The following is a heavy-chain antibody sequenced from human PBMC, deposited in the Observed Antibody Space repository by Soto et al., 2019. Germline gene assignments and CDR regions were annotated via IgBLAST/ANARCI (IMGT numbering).Heavy chain of an antibody. D-gene: IGHD5-18*01. CDR2: IYYSGST. CDR3: ARAGYSYGNWFDP. V-gene: IGHV4-59*01. CDR1: GGSISSSY. Sequence: SETLSLTCTVSGGSISSSYWSWIRQPPGKGLEWIGYIYYSGSTNYNPSLKSRVTISVDTSKNQFSLKLSSVTAADTAVYYCARAGYSYGNWFDPWGQGTLVTVSS. J-gene: IGHJ5*02.